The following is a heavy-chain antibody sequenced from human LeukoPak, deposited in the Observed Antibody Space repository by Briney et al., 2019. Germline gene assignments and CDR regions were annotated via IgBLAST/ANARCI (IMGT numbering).Heavy chain of an antibody. V-gene: IGHV4-39*01. CDR1: GVSLCSSSCY. Sequence: SETLSLTCTVSGVSLCSSSCYCGWIRQPPGKWLGWIGCIYDSGTTHYNPSLKSRATISVDTSKNQYSQKLSSMTAADTAVYYCARRGPSDNYYDSSGNFDYWGQGTLVTVSS. D-gene: IGHD3-22*01. J-gene: IGHJ4*02. CDR3: ARRGPSDNYYDSSGNFDY. CDR2: IYDSGTT.